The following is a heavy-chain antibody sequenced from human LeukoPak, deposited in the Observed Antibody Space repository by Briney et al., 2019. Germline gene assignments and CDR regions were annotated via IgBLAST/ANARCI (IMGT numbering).Heavy chain of an antibody. CDR3: ARYYYDSSGYYAIDY. CDR2: IYYSGST. V-gene: IGHV4-59*01. Sequence: SETLSLTCTVSGGSISSYYWSWIRQPPGKGLEWIGYIYYSGSTNYNPSLKSRVTISVDTSKNQFSLKLSSVTAADTAVYYCARYYYDSSGYYAIDYWGQGTLVTVSS. J-gene: IGHJ4*02. D-gene: IGHD3-22*01. CDR1: GGSISSYY.